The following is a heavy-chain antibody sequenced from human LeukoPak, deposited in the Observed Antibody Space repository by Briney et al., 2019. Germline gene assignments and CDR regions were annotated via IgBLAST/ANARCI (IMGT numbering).Heavy chain of an antibody. V-gene: IGHV4-34*01. CDR2: INHSGST. CDR1: GGSFSGYY. D-gene: IGHD2-2*02. J-gene: IGHJ6*02. Sequence: RSETLSLTCAVYGGSFSGYYWSWLREPPGKGLEGIGEINHSGSTNYHPSLKSRVTISVDTSKNQFSLKLSSVTAADTAVYYCARGGRVVPAAIPAPYYYYYGMDVWGQGTTVTVSS. CDR3: ARGGRVVPAAIPAPYYYYYGMDV.